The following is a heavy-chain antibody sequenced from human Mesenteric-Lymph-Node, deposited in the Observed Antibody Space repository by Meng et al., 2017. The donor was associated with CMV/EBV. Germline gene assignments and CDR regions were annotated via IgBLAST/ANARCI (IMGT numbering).Heavy chain of an antibody. CDR3: ARDTYLPLYNYYYYGLDV. Sequence: GGSLRLSCAASGFTFSSYEMNWVRQAPGKGLEWVSYISNTGDTAYHADSVKGRFTISRDNAKNTLYLQMNSLRAEDTAVYYCARDTYLPLYNYYYYGLDVWGQGTTVTVSS. J-gene: IGHJ6*02. CDR2: ISNTGDTA. V-gene: IGHV3-48*03. D-gene: IGHD3-10*01. CDR1: GFTFSSYE.